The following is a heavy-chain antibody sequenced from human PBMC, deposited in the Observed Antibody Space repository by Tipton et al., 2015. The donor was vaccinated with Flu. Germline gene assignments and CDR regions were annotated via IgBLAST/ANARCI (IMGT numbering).Heavy chain of an antibody. J-gene: IGHJ4*02. CDR2: IYYSGST. Sequence: LRLSCTVSGGSVSSRTYYWGWIRQPPGKGLEWIGNIYYSGSTYYNPSLKSRVTISVDTSKNQFSLKLSSVTAADTAVYYCARDPAGYYDNSAYYIFDYWGQGTLVTVSS. CDR1: GGSVSSRTYY. V-gene: IGHV4-39*07. D-gene: IGHD3-22*01. CDR3: ARDPAGYYDNSAYYIFDY.